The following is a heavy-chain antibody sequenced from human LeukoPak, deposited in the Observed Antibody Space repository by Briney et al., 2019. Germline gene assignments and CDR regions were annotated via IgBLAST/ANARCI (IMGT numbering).Heavy chain of an antibody. CDR3: ARIEYDFWSRYYGIDY. CDR1: GYTFNSYG. Sequence: ASVKVSCKASGYTFNSYGTSWVRQAPGQGVEWMGWISPDSGNTHYVQKFQGRVTMTTDTSTSTAYMELTSLRSDDMAVYYCARIEYDFWSRYYGIDYWGQGTLVSVSS. V-gene: IGHV1-18*03. CDR2: ISPDSGNT. D-gene: IGHD3-3*01. J-gene: IGHJ4*02.